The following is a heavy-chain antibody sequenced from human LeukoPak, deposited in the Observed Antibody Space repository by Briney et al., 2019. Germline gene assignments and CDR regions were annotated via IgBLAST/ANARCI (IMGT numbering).Heavy chain of an antibody. CDR1: RFTFCNYV. CDR2: ISGSGGST. J-gene: IGHJ4*02. CDR3: AKLGSRSSD. V-gene: IGHV3-23*01. D-gene: IGHD2-2*01. Sequence: PGGSLRLSCAASRFTFCNYVMSWVCQAPGKGLEWVSAISGSGGSTYYADSVKGRFTISRDNSKNTLYLQMNSLRAEDTAVYYCAKLGSRSSDWGQGTLVTVSS.